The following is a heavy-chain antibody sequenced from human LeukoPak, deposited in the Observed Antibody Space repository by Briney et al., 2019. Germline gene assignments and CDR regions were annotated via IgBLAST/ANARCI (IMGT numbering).Heavy chain of an antibody. J-gene: IGHJ4*02. CDR1: GFTFVSNA. V-gene: IGHV3-23*01. CDR3: AKLLRGVVVPYFDY. CDR2: ISGSGDRT. D-gene: IGHD3-10*01. Sequence: LSGGSLRLSCAASGFTFVSNAMSWVRQAPGKGLEWVSAISGSGDRTHYADSVKGRFTVSRDTSKSTLFLQMNSLRAEDTAVYYCAKLLRGVVVPYFDYWGQGTLVTVSS.